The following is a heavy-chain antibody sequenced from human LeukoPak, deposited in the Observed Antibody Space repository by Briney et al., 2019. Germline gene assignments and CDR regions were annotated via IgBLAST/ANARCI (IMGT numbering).Heavy chain of an antibody. CDR2: IYYSGST. V-gene: IGHV4-59*01. Sequence: LETLSLTCTVSGGSISSYYWSWIRQPPGKGLEWIGYIYYSGSTNYNPSLKSRVTISVDTSKNQFSLKLSSVTAADTAVYYCARDRILYYYGMDVWGQGTTVTVSS. D-gene: IGHD2-15*01. CDR3: ARDRILYYYGMDV. J-gene: IGHJ6*02. CDR1: GGSISSYY.